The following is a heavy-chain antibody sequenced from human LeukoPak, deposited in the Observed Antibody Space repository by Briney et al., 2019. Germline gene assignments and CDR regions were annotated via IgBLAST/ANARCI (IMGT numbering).Heavy chain of an antibody. V-gene: IGHV3-30*03. J-gene: IGHJ6*02. CDR2: ISYDGSNK. CDR1: GFTFSSYG. D-gene: IGHD3-3*01. Sequence: GRSLRLSCAASGFTFSSYGMHWVRQAPGKGLEWVAVISYDGSNKYYADSVKGRFTISRDNSKNTLYLQMNSLRAEDTAVYYCARGQLRFLEWLSAGGMDVWGQGTTVTVSS. CDR3: ARGQLRFLEWLSAGGMDV.